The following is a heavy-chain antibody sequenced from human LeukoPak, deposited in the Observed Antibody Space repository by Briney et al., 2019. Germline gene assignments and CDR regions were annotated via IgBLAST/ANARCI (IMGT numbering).Heavy chain of an antibody. CDR2: INQDGSDK. J-gene: IGHJ3*02. Sequence: GGSLRLSCAASGLTFSIHWMNWVRQAPGKGLECVANINQDGSDKYYVDSVKGRFTISRDNTKNSLYLQMNSLRAEDTAVYYCAKSWIQLWLASADAFDIWGQGTMVTVSS. CDR1: GLTFSIHW. D-gene: IGHD5-18*01. CDR3: AKSWIQLWLASADAFDI. V-gene: IGHV3-7*03.